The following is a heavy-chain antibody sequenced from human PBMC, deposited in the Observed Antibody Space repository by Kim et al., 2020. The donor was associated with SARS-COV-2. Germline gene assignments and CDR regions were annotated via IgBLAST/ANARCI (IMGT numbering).Heavy chain of an antibody. Sequence: PHYADSEKGRFTISRDNAKNTLYLQMNSLRAEDTAVYYCARDVSYSSATWGQGTLVTVSS. CDR3: ARDVSYSSAT. CDR2: P. D-gene: IGHD6-19*01. V-gene: IGHV3-74*01. J-gene: IGHJ5*02.